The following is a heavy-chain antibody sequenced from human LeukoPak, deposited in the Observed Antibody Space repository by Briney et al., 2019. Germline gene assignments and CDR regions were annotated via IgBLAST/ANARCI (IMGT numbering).Heavy chain of an antibody. D-gene: IGHD3-3*01. CDR2: ISGSGATI. Sequence: GGSLRLSCAASGFTFSSYAMSWVRQAPGEGLEWVSAISGSGATIYYADSVKGRFTISRDNSKNTLFLQMNTLRAEDTAVYYCAKESATFHFDSWGQGTLVTVSP. J-gene: IGHJ4*02. CDR3: AKESATFHFDS. V-gene: IGHV3-23*01. CDR1: GFTFSSYA.